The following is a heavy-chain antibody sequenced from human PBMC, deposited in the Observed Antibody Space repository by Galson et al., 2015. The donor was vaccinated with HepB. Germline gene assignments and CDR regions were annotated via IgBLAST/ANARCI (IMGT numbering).Heavy chain of an antibody. Sequence: SLRLSCAASGFTFSSYGMHWVRQAPGKGLEWVAVIWYDGSNKYYADSVKGRFTISRDNSKNTLYLQMNSLRAEDTAVYYCARGQAYGYRCCCMDFWGQGTLVTVSS. CDR1: GFTFSSYG. J-gene: IGHJ4*02. CDR2: IWYDGSNK. V-gene: IGHV3-33*01. CDR3: ARGQAYGYRCCCMDF. D-gene: IGHD5-12*01.